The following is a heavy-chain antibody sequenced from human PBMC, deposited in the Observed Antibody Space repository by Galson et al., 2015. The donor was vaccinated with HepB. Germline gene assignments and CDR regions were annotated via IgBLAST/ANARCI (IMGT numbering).Heavy chain of an antibody. J-gene: IGHJ3*02. CDR1: GFPLRSYW. CDR2: IKEDGTEK. V-gene: IGHV3-7*03. CDR3: VRDSVINLPLVAFDI. Sequence: LRLSCAASGFPLRSYWMNWVRQAPGEGLEWVAKIKEDGTEKQYVDSVKGRFTISRDNVENSLDLQMNTLRVEDTAVYYCVRDSVINLPLVAFDIWGQGTLVTVSS. D-gene: IGHD2-8*02.